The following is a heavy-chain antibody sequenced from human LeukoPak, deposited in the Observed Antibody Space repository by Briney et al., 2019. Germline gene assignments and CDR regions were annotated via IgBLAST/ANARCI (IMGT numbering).Heavy chain of an antibody. CDR3: ARNLVGPTDVDY. CDR2: INTNSGGT. D-gene: IGHD1-26*01. J-gene: IGHJ4*02. CDR1: GYTFTDYY. Sequence: GASVKVSCMTSGYTFTDYYIHWVRQAPGQGLEWMGWINTNSGGTNYAQKFQGRVTMTRDTSISTAYMDLSSLTSDDTAVYYCARNLVGPTDVDYWGQGTPVTVSA. V-gene: IGHV1-2*02.